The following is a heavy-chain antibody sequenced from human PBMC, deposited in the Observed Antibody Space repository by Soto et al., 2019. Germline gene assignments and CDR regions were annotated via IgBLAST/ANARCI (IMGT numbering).Heavy chain of an antibody. CDR1: GYSFNSYA. CDR2: INAGFVNT. Sequence: QVQLVQSGAEVKKPGSSVTVSCKASGYSFNSYALHWVRQAPGQRLEWMGWINAGFVNTKYSHKFLDRVTITRDTYASTAFMKMRNLTSEDTAVYYCARGRGSFRGWFDPWGQGTLVTVSS. CDR3: ARGRGSFRGWFDP. J-gene: IGHJ5*02. D-gene: IGHD1-26*01. V-gene: IGHV1-3*01.